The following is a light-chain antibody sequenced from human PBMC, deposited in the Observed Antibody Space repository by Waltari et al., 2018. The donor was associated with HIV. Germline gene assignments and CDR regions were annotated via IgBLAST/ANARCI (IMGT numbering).Light chain of an antibody. V-gene: IGLV1-47*01. CDR1: SYNIEHDN. Sequence: QSVLTHPPSASGAPGQRVPHSCSGSSYNIEHDNVYWYQQFPGAAPKLLIYKDNQRPSGVPDRFTGSKSGTSASLAICGLRADDEADYYCVGWDSRLRGYVFGAGTKVTVL. J-gene: IGLJ1*01. CDR2: KDN. CDR3: VGWDSRLRGYV.